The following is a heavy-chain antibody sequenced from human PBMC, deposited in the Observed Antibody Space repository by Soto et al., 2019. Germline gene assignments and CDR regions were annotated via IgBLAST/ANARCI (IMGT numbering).Heavy chain of an antibody. Sequence: EVQLVQSGAELKKPGASLKISCKGSGYGFTSYWIGWVRQMPGKVPEWMGIIYPGDSDTRYSPSIQGQVTISADKSISSAYLQWSSLKASDTAMYYCARRFGGDDWTRTCAFEVWGQETKVTVSS. D-gene: IGHD5-12*01. CDR1: GYGFTSYW. J-gene: IGHJ3*01. V-gene: IGHV5-51*01. CDR3: ARRFGGDDWTRTCAFEV. CDR2: IYPGDSDT.